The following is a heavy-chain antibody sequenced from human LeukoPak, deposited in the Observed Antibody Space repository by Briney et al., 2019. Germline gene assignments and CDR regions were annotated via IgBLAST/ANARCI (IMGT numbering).Heavy chain of an antibody. J-gene: IGHJ4*02. D-gene: IGHD2-2*01. CDR2: INPNSGGT. V-gene: IGHV1-46*02. CDR1: GYTFNFYY. CDR3: AREGFCSGTNCPAVY. Sequence: GSVKVSCKASGYTFNFYYVHWVRQAPGQGREWMGIINPNSGGTTYAQKFQGRVTLTGDTSASTVFMELSSLTSEDTAVYYCAREGFCSGTNCPAVYWGQGTLVTVSS.